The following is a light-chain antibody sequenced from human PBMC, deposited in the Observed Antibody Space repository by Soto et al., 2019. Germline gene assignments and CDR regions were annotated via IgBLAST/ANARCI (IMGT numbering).Light chain of an antibody. CDR2: DVS. Sequence: QSALTQPASVSGSPGQSITISCTGTSSDVGGYNYVSWYQQHPGKAPKLMIYDVSNRPSGVSNRFSGSKSGNTASLTISGLQAEDEADYYCCSYTSSSTGDVFGTGTKVTVL. CDR1: SSDVGGYNY. J-gene: IGLJ1*01. V-gene: IGLV2-14*01. CDR3: CSYTSSSTGDV.